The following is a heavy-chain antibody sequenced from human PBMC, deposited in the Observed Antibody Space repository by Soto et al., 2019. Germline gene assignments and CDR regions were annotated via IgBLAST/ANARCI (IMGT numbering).Heavy chain of an antibody. CDR1: GGTFSSYA. D-gene: IGHD6-13*01. CDR2: IIPIFGTA. CDR3: ARTIAAAGQSRRYYFDY. J-gene: IGHJ4*02. Sequence: QVQLVQSGAEVKKPGSSGKVSCKASGGTFSSYAISWVRQAPGQGLEWMGGIIPIFGTANDAQKFQGRVTITADESTSTAYMELSSLRSEDTAVYYCARTIAAAGQSRRYYFDYWGQGTLVTVSS. V-gene: IGHV1-69*01.